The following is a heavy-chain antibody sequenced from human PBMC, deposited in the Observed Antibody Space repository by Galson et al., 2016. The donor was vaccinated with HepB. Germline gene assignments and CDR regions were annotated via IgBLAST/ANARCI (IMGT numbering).Heavy chain of an antibody. CDR2: IHFGGNS. V-gene: IGHV4-39*01. CDR1: GDSISTSSHF. J-gene: IGHJ6*02. CDR3: ARPPAYYGMDV. Sequence: ETLSLTCSVSGDSISTSSHFWGWIRQPPGKSLEWIGSIHFGGNSYYNPSLKSRVTISVDLSKNQFSLKVTSVTAADTAVYFCARPPAYYGMDVWGQGTSVTISS.